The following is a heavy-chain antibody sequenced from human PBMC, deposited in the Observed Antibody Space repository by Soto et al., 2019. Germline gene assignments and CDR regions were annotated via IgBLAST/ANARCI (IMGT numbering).Heavy chain of an antibody. D-gene: IGHD2-15*01. J-gene: IGHJ4*02. Sequence: QITLKESGPTLVKPTQTLTLTCTFSGFSLSTSGVGLGWIRQPPGKALEWLALIYWDDANRYSPSLKSRLTIPKDPSKNQVVLTMTNIDPVDTATYYCAHRPSYCSGGSSYSRFDYWGQGTLVNVSS. CDR3: AHRPSYCSGGSSYSRFDY. CDR1: GFSLSTSGVG. CDR2: IYWDDAN. V-gene: IGHV2-5*02.